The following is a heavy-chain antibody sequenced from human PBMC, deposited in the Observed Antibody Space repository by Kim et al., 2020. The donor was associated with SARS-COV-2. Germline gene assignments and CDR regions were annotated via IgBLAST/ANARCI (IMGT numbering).Heavy chain of an antibody. Sequence: ASVKVSCKASGYTFTGYYMHWVRQAPGQGLEWMGRINPNSGGTNYAQKFQGRVTMTRDTSISTAYMELSRLRSDDTAVYYCARDLVGGSYRQHWGQGTLVTVSS. CDR2: INPNSGGT. D-gene: IGHD1-26*01. V-gene: IGHV1-2*06. J-gene: IGHJ4*02. CDR3: ARDLVGGSYRQH. CDR1: GYTFTGYY.